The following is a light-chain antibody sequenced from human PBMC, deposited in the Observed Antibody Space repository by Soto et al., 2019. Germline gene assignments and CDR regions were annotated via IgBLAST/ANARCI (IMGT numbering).Light chain of an antibody. CDR1: QSISTV. CDR2: SAS. J-gene: IGKJ2*03. CDR3: QQGNHWPLS. Sequence: EIGMTQSPATLSVSPGERATLSCRASQSISTVLAWYQQKPGQPPRLLIYSASTRATGVPARFTGSGSGSEFTLTISGLQSEDFAVYYCQQGNHWPLSFGQGTRLEI. V-gene: IGKV3-15*01.